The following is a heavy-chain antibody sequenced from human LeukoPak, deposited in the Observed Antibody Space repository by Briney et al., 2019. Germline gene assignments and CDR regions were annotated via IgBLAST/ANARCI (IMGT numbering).Heavy chain of an antibody. J-gene: IGHJ4*02. V-gene: IGHV3-23*01. CDR1: GFTFRNSA. Sequence: HPGGSLRLSCAASGFTFRNSASSWVRQTPGKGLEWVSAISGSGGSTYYADSVKGRFTISRDNSKNTLYLQMNSLRAEDTAVYYCAKDWTVYYYDSSGSFDYWGQGTLVTVSS. D-gene: IGHD3-22*01. CDR3: AKDWTVYYYDSSGSFDY. CDR2: ISGSGGST.